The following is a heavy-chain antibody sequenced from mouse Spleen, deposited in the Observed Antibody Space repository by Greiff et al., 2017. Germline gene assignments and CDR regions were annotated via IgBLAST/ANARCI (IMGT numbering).Heavy chain of an antibody. V-gene: IGHV5-12*02. CDR2: ISNGGGST. Sequence: EVMLVESGGGLVQPGGSLKLSCATSGFTFSDYYMYWVRQTPEKRLEWVAYISNGGGSTYYPDTVKGRFTISRDNAKNTLYLQMSRLKSEDTAMYYCARHAIYAMDYWGQGTSVTVSS. CDR1: GFTFSDYY. J-gene: IGHJ4*01. CDR3: ARHAIYAMDY.